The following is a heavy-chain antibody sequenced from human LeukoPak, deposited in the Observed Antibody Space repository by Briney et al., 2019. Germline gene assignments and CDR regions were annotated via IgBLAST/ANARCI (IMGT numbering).Heavy chain of an antibody. CDR1: GGSFSGY. J-gene: IGHJ5*02. Sequence: SETLSLTCAVFGGSFSGYRIRQPPGKGLEWIGEINHGGSTNYNPSLKSRVTISVDTSKNQFSLKLSSVTAADTAVYYCARRLTQYDCFDPWGQGILVTVSS. CDR3: ARRLTQYDCFDP. CDR2: INHGGST. D-gene: IGHD2-2*01. V-gene: IGHV4-34*01.